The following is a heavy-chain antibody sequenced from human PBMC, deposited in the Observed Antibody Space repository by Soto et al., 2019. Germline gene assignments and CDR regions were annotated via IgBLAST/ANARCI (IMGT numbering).Heavy chain of an antibody. CDR3: AKDQMITFGGLIVYDAFDI. CDR2: ISPYNHNT. V-gene: IGHV1-18*01. J-gene: IGHJ3*02. CDR1: GYSFTSYG. Sequence: ASVKVSCKASGYSFTSYGITWVRQAPGQGLEWMGWISPYNHNTFYAQGLLGRVTLTSDNSKNTLYLQMNSLRAEDTAVYYCAKDQMITFGGLIVYDAFDIWGQGTRVTVSS. D-gene: IGHD3-16*02.